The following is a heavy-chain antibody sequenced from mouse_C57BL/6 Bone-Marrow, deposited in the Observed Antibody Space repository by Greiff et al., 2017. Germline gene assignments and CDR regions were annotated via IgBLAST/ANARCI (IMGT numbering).Heavy chain of an antibody. J-gene: IGHJ2*01. Sequence: QVQLQQSGAELVRPGASVKLSCKASGYTFTDYYINWVKQRPGQGLEWIARIYPGSGNTYYNEKFKGKATLPAEKSSSTAYMQLSSLTSEDSAVYFCARSSYDYAPFDYWGQGTTLTVSS. CDR3: ARSSYDYAPFDY. D-gene: IGHD2-4*01. V-gene: IGHV1-76*01. CDR1: GYTFTDYY. CDR2: IYPGSGNT.